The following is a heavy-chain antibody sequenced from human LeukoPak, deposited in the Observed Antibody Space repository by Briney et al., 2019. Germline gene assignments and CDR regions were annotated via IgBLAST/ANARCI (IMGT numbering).Heavy chain of an antibody. CDR3: ARSGVAATPRTSDC. CDR2: ISASGST. J-gene: IGHJ4*02. D-gene: IGHD2-15*01. Sequence: GGSLRLSCAASGFPLTNYAISWVRQAPGKGLEWVSAISASGSTYYADSVKGRFTISRDNSRNTLYLQMNSLRAEDTAVYYCARSGVAATPRTSDCWGQGTLVTVSS. V-gene: IGHV3-23*01. CDR1: GFPLTNYA.